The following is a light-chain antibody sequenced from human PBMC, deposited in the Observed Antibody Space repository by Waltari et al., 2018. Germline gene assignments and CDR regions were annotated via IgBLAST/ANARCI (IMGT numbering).Light chain of an antibody. CDR2: AAS. V-gene: IGKV1-9*01. Sequence: DIQLTQSPSFLSASVGDRVTIPCRASQGISSYLAWYQQKPGKAPKLLLYAASTLQSGGPSRFSGSGSGTEFTLTISSLQPEDFATYYCQQLNSYPRTFGGGTKVEIK. CDR3: QQLNSYPRT. J-gene: IGKJ4*01. CDR1: QGISSY.